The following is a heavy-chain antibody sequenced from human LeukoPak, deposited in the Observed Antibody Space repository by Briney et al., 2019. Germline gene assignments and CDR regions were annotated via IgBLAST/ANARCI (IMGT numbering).Heavy chain of an antibody. Sequence: ASVKVSCKASGYTFTGYYMHWVRQAPGQGLEWMGCIDPHSGGTKYAQKLQGRVTMTRDTSISTAYMELTRLRSDDTAMFYCAREYYDSSGTKYAFDIWGQGTMVTVSS. D-gene: IGHD3-22*01. V-gene: IGHV1-2*02. CDR1: GYTFTGYY. CDR2: IDPHSGGT. CDR3: AREYYDSSGTKYAFDI. J-gene: IGHJ3*02.